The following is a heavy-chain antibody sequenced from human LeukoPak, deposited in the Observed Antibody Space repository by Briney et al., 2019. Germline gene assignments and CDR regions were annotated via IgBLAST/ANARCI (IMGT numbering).Heavy chain of an antibody. CDR3: ARYPNPAYYFDK. J-gene: IGHJ4*02. CDR1: GFTLSSHW. CDR2: IKQDGNEK. D-gene: IGHD3-16*01. V-gene: IGHV3-7*05. Sequence: GGSLRLSCAASGFTLSSHWMSWVRQAPGKGLEWVANIKQDGNEKYYVDSVKGRFTVTGDNAKNSLYLQMDSLRAEDTAVYYCARYPNPAYYFDKWGQGTLVTVSS.